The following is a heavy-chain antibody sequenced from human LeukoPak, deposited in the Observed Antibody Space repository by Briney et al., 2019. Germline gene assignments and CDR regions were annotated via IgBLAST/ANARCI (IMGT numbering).Heavy chain of an antibody. Sequence: ASVKVSCKASGYTFTGYYVHWVRQAPGQGLEWMGWINPNSGGTNYAQKFQGRVTMTRDTSISTAYMDLSRLRSDDTAVYYCAREPAAGGGYTYYFDYWGQGTLVTVSS. CDR2: INPNSGGT. V-gene: IGHV1-2*02. J-gene: IGHJ4*02. CDR3: AREPAAGGGYTYYFDY. CDR1: GYTFTGYY. D-gene: IGHD5-24*01.